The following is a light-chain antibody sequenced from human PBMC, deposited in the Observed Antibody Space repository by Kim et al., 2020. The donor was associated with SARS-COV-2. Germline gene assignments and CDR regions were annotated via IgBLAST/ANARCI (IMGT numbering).Light chain of an antibody. J-gene: IGKJ4*01. CDR3: QQYTEWPPLT. CDR1: QSITTN. V-gene: IGKV3-15*01. Sequence: EIVMTQSPDTLSVSPGERVTLSCRASQSITTNLAWYQQKPGQAPRLVIYGASTRATGVPGRFSGSGSGTEFTLTISSLQSEDFALYYCQQYTEWPPLTFGGGTKLEI. CDR2: GAS.